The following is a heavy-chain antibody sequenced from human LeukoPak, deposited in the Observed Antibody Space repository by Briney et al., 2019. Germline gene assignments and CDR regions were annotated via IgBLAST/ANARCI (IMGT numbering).Heavy chain of an antibody. CDR3: AKDRIAVAGILDY. CDR2: ISYDGSNK. V-gene: IGHV3-30*18. Sequence: GGSLRLSCAASGFTFSSYGMHWVRQAPGKGLEWVAVISYDGSNKYYADSVKGRFTISRHNSKNTLYLQMNSLRAEDTAVYYCAKDRIAVAGILDYWGQGTLVTVSS. D-gene: IGHD6-19*01. CDR1: GFTFSSYG. J-gene: IGHJ4*02.